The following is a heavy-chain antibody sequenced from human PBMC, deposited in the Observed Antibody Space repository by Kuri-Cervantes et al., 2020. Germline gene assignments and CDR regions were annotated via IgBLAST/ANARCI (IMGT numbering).Heavy chain of an antibody. D-gene: IGHD1-26*01. CDR3: ARVGELLTDY. CDR2: SNPSGGST. CDR1: GYTFTGYY. J-gene: IGHJ4*02. V-gene: IGHV1-46*01. Sequence: ASVNVSCKASGYTFTGYYMHWVRQAPGQGLEWMGISNPSGGSTNYSQKFQGRGTMTRDTSTSTVYMELSSLRSEDTGVYYCARVGELLTDYWGLGTLVTVSS.